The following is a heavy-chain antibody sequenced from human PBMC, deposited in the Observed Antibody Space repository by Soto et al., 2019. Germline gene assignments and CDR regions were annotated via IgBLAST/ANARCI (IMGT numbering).Heavy chain of an antibody. D-gene: IGHD3-3*01. J-gene: IGHJ6*02. CDR1: GGSFSGYY. Sequence: SETLSLTCAGYGGSFSGYYWSWIRQPPGKGLEWIGEINHSGSTNYNPSLKSRVTISVDTSKNQFSLKLSSVTAADTAVYYCARNGSYYDFWSGYYFGGGMDVWGQGTTVTVSS. CDR3: ARNGSYYDFWSGYYFGGGMDV. CDR2: INHSGST. V-gene: IGHV4-34*01.